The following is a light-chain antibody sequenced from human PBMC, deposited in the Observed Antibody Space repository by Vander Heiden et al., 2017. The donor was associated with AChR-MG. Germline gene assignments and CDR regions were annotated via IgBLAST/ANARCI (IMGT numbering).Light chain of an antibody. Sequence: QSAPTQPASVSGAPGQPITISRTGTSSDVGAYNYVSWYQQHPGKAPKLMISGVSDRPSGVSNRFSGSKSGNTASLTISGLQTEDEADYYCSSYTDSSTNWVFGAGTKLTVL. CDR1: SSDVGAYNY. V-gene: IGLV2-14*03. CDR3: SSYTDSSTNWV. J-gene: IGLJ3*02. CDR2: GVS.